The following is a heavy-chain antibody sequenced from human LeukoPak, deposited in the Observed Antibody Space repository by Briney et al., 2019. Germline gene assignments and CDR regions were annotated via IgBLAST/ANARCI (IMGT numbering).Heavy chain of an antibody. Sequence: SETLSLTCTVSGGSISSDSYYWGWIRQPPGKRLEWIGSISYSGSTYYNPSLKSRVTISVDTSKSQFSLKLNSVTAADTAVYYCARPRAARLDAFDIWGQGTLVTVSS. CDR1: GGSISSDSYY. J-gene: IGHJ3*02. V-gene: IGHV4-39*01. D-gene: IGHD6-6*01. CDR2: ISYSGST. CDR3: ARPRAARLDAFDI.